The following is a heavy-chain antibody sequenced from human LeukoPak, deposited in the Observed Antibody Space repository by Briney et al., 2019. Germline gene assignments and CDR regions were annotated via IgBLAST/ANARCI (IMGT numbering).Heavy chain of an antibody. CDR3: ARAGDSSSWEYNWFDP. V-gene: IGHV1-69*04. CDR2: IIPFLGGA. CDR1: GGTFSSYA. D-gene: IGHD6-13*01. J-gene: IGHJ5*02. Sequence: GASVKVSCKASGGTFSSYAISWVRQAPGQGLEWMGRIIPFLGGADSAQKFQGRVTITADKSTSTAYMELSSLRSEDTAVYYCARAGDSSSWEYNWFDPWGQGTLVTVSS.